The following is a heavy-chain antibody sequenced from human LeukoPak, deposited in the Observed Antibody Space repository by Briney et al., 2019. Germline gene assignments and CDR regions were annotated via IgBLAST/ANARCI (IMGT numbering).Heavy chain of an antibody. CDR3: ARGAPNVDAFDI. V-gene: IGHV4-39*01. Sequence: SETLSLTCTVSSGSISDSNFYWGWIRQPPGKGLEWVGSIFYSGSTDYNPSLKGRVTISVDLSKNQFSLKLNSVTAADTAVYYCARGAPNVDAFDIWGQGTMVTVSS. D-gene: IGHD2-8*01. J-gene: IGHJ3*02. CDR1: SGSISDSNFY. CDR2: IFYSGST.